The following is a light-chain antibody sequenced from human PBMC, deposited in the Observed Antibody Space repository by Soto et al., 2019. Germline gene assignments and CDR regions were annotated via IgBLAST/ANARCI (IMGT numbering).Light chain of an antibody. CDR3: QHFNDWAREDT. CDR2: GAS. J-gene: IGKJ2*01. V-gene: IGKV3-15*01. CDR1: QNIRTN. Sequence: EIRMTQSPATLSVSLGERVTLSCRASQNIRTNLAWYQQKPGRAPSLLVYGASTRAPGSPARFSGSGSGIEFTLTISSLQSEDSAVYYCQHFNDWAREDTFGQGTKLEI.